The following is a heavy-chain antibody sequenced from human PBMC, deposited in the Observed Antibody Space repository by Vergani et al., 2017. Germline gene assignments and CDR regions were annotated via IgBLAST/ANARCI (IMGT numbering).Heavy chain of an antibody. CDR1: GYTFSTYG. Sequence: QVQLVQSGAEVKKPGASVKVSCKASGYTFSTYGISWVQQAPGQGLEWMGWISAYNGNTNYPEKFQGRLTMTTDTSTRTAYMELRSLRSDDTAVYYCARADTAMAGPFDYWGQGTLVTVSS. D-gene: IGHD5-18*01. CDR2: ISAYNGNT. V-gene: IGHV1-18*01. CDR3: ARADTAMAGPFDY. J-gene: IGHJ4*02.